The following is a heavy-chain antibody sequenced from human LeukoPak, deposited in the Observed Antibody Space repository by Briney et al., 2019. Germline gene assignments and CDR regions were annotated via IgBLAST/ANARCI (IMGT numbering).Heavy chain of an antibody. V-gene: IGHV4-59*08. CDR2: VFYSGTT. Sequence: SETLSLTRTVTGGSITGYYWSWIRQPPGKGLEWIGYVFYSGTTLYNPSLKSRVTISVDQPKTQFSLKLTSVTAADTAVYYCARHITVSYDAFDLWGRGTMVTVSS. CDR1: GGSITGYY. J-gene: IGHJ3*01. D-gene: IGHD6-19*01. CDR3: ARHITVSYDAFDL.